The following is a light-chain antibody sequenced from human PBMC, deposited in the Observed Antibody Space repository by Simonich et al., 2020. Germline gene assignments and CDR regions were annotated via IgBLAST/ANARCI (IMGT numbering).Light chain of an antibody. V-gene: IGLV6-57*01. CDR1: SGSIASNY. CDR2: EDN. CDR3: QSYDSSNQV. J-gene: IGLJ3*02. Sequence: FMLTQPPSVSESQGKTVTISCTRSSGSIASNYVQWYQQGPGRSPPAAIYEDNKRPAGVPVRFSGSIDSSSNSASLSSSGLKTEDEADYCCQSYDSSNQVFGGGTKLTVL.